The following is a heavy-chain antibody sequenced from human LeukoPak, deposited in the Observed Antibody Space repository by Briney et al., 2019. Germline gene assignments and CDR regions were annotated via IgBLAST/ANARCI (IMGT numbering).Heavy chain of an antibody. J-gene: IGHJ1*01. Sequence: SESLSLTCTVSGGSISSYYWSWIRQPPGKGLEWIGYMYHSGHTNYNPSLKSRVTISVDTSKNQFSLKLSSVTAADTAVYYCARHHHHGWNDIWGQGTLVTVSS. D-gene: IGHD1-1*01. CDR1: GGSISSYY. V-gene: IGHV4-59*01. CDR2: MYHSGHT. CDR3: ARHHHHGWNDI.